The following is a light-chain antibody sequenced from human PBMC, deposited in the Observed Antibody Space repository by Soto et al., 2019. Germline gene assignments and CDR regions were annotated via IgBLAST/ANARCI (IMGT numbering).Light chain of an antibody. CDR3: GTCDSRLSAVV. V-gene: IGLV1-51*01. Sequence: QSVLTQPPSVSAAPGQTVTISCSGSSSNIGNNYVSWYQQLPGTAPKLLIYDNNKQPSGIPDRFSASTSATSATLGITGLHNGDEAYYYCGTCDSRLSAVVFGGGTKLTVL. CDR1: SSNIGNNY. CDR2: DNN. J-gene: IGLJ2*01.